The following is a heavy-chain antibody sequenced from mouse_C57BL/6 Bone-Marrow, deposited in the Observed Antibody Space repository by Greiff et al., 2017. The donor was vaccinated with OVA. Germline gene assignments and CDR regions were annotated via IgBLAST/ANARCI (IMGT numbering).Heavy chain of an antibody. J-gene: IGHJ3*01. D-gene: IGHD1-1*01. CDR3: TTLTVVA. Sequence: VQLQQSGAELVRPGASVKLSCTASGFNIKDDYMHWVKQRPEQGLEWIGWIDPANGDTEYASKFQGKATITADTSSNTAYLQLSSLTAEDTAVYYCTTLTVVARGQGTLVTVSA. CDR2: IDPANGDT. V-gene: IGHV14-4*01. CDR1: GFNIKDDY.